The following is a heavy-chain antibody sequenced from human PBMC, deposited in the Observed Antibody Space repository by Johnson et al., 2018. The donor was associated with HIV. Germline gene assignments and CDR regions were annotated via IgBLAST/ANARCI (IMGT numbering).Heavy chain of an antibody. CDR3: ARSIALKDAFDI. Sequence: VQLMESGGGVVRPGGSLRLSCAASGFTFDDYGLNWVRQAPGKGLEWVSGINWNGGGTGYADSVKGRFTISRENAKNSLYLQMNSLRAGDTAIYYCARSIALKDAFDIWGQGTMVTVSS. J-gene: IGHJ3*02. CDR1: GFTFDDYG. CDR2: INWNGGGT. D-gene: IGHD6-6*01. V-gene: IGHV3-20*04.